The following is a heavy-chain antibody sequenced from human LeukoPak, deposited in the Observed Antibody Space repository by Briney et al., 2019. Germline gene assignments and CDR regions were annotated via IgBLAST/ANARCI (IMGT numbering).Heavy chain of an antibody. CDR3: ARVVLDHI. J-gene: IGHJ4*02. CDR1: GFDFSKYT. V-gene: IGHV3-21*06. CDR2: ISSGSRRI. D-gene: IGHD6-6*01. Sequence: GGSLRLSCAASGFDFSKYTMSWVRQAPGKGLEWVSSISSGSRRIHYADSMRGRFTISRDNGKSSVYLQMHNLRVEDTATYFCARVVLDHIRGRGTLVTVSS.